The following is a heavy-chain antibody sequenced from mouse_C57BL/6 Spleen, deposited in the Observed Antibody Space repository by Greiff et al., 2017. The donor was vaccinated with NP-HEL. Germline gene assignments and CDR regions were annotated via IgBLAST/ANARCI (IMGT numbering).Heavy chain of an antibody. Sequence: VQLQQSGAELVMPGASVKLSCKASGYTFTSYWMHWVKQRPGQGLEWIGEIDPSDSYTNYNQKFKGKSTLTVDKSSSTAYMQLSSLTSEDSAVYYCARPYYYGSSGFAYWGQGTLVTVSA. V-gene: IGHV1-69*01. D-gene: IGHD1-1*01. CDR3: ARPYYYGSSGFAY. CDR2: IDPSDSYT. CDR1: GYTFTSYW. J-gene: IGHJ3*01.